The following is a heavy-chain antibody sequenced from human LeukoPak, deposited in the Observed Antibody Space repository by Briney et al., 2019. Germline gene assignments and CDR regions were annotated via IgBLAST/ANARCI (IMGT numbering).Heavy chain of an antibody. CDR2: IYPDDSGT. V-gene: IGHV5-51*01. Sequence: GESLKISCKASGYTFTNYWIAWVRQKPGKGLEWMGIIYPDDSGTRYSPSFEGQVSISADESISTAYLQWSSLKPSDSAMYYCARRALPPAYCGGDCFDAFDIWGQGTMVTVSS. CDR1: GYTFTNYW. J-gene: IGHJ3*02. CDR3: ARRALPPAYCGGDCFDAFDI. D-gene: IGHD2-21*02.